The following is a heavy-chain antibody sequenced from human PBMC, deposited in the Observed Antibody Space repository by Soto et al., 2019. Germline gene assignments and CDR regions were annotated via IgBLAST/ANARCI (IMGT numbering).Heavy chain of an antibody. Sequence: QVQLVQSGAEVKKPGSSVKVSCKASGGAFSSYAISWVRQAPGQGLEWMGGIIPIFGTANYAQKFQGRVTITADESTSTAYMELSSLRSEDTAVYYCAGVRVPATVTTFTYYYGMDVWGQGTTVTVSS. D-gene: IGHD4-17*01. CDR2: IIPIFGTA. CDR3: AGVRVPATVTTFTYYYGMDV. V-gene: IGHV1-69*01. CDR1: GGAFSSYA. J-gene: IGHJ6*02.